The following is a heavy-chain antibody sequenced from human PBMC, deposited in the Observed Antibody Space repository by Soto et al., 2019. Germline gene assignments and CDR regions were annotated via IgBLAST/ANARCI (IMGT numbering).Heavy chain of an antibody. J-gene: IGHJ5*02. CDR3: AKGARITMIVVVISGVDWFDP. D-gene: IGHD3-22*01. Sequence: EVQLLESGGGLVQPGGSPRLSCAASGFTFSSYAMSWVRQAPGKGLEWVSAISGSGGSTYYADSVKGRFTISRDNSKNTLYLQMNSLRAEDTAVYYCAKGARITMIVVVISGVDWFDPWGQGTLVTVSS. CDR2: ISGSGGST. CDR1: GFTFSSYA. V-gene: IGHV3-23*01.